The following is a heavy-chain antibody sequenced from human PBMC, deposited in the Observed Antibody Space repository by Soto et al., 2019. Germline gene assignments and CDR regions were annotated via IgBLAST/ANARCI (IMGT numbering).Heavy chain of an antibody. D-gene: IGHD3-10*01. CDR1: GGSISSSTYY. CDR2: FFIGGNT. Sequence: PSETLSLTCTVSGGSISSSTYYWGWMRQPPGKGLEWIASFFIGGNTYYNPSLKSRVTISVDTSKNQFSLKLSSVTAADTAVYFCAGRHGLDIGAYYWGQGILVTVSS. CDR3: AGRHGLDIGAYY. V-gene: IGHV4-39*01. J-gene: IGHJ4*02.